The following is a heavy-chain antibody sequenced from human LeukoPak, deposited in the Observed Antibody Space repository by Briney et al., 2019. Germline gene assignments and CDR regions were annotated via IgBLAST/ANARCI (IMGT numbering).Heavy chain of an antibody. CDR1: GYSFTSYW. V-gene: IGHV5-51*01. D-gene: IGHD3-3*01. J-gene: IGHJ4*02. CDR3: ARLGLYYDFWSGYFDY. Sequence: GESLKTSCKGSGYSFTSYWIGWVRQMPGKGLEWMGIIYPGDSDTRYSPSFQGQVTISADKSISTAYLQWSSLKASDTAMYYCARLGLYYDFWSGYFDYWGQGTLVTVSS. CDR2: IYPGDSDT.